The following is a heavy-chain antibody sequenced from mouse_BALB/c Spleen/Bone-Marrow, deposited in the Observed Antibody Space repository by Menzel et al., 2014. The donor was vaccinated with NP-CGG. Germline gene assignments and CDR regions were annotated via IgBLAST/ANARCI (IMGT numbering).Heavy chain of an antibody. Sequence: QVQLQQSGAELVKPGASVKMSCKASGYTFTSYSMHWVKQTPGQGLEWIGTFYPGNGDTSYNQKFKGKATLTADTFSSTAYMQLSSLTSEDSAVYYCARGWLITYWGQGTLVTASA. CDR1: GYTFTSYS. D-gene: IGHD1-1*02. CDR3: ARGWLITY. J-gene: IGHJ3*01. CDR2: FYPGNGDT. V-gene: IGHV1-12*01.